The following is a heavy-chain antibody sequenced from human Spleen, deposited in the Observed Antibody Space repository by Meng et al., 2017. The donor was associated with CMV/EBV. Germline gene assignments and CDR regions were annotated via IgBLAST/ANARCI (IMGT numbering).Heavy chain of an antibody. CDR2: IIPSFGVP. J-gene: IGHJ4*02. CDR1: GVTFSSYA. D-gene: IGHD6-19*01. V-gene: IGHV1-69*12. Sequence: QGQRVQSGAEVKKPGSSGKVSCKASGVTFSSYAISWVRQAPGQGLEWMGGIIPSFGVPKYAQKFRVRVSITADESTSTAYMELSSLTSEDTAVYYCARGNEQWLSTGAFDYWGQGALVTVSS. CDR3: ARGNEQWLSTGAFDY.